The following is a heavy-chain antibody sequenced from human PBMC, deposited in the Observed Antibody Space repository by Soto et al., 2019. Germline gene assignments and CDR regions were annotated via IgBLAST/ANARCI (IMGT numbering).Heavy chain of an antibody. J-gene: IGHJ6*02. V-gene: IGHV4-31*03. CDR3: ARDIAAAGIYYYGMDV. CDR2: IYYSGST. D-gene: IGHD6-13*01. Sequence: PSETLSLTCTVSGGSISGGGSYWSWIRQHPGKGMEWIGYIYYSGSTNYNPSLKSRVTISLDTSKNLFSLKLCSVTAADTAVYYCARDIAAAGIYYYGMDVWAKGPRSP. CDR1: GGSISGGGSY.